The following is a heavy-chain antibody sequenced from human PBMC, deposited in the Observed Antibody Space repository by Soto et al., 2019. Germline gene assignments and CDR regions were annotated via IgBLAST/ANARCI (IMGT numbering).Heavy chain of an antibody. CDR2: ISGSGGST. V-gene: IGHV3-23*01. CDR3: AKDHYLSDILTGYYTEMDDY. CDR1: GFTFSSYA. J-gene: IGHJ4*02. Sequence: GGSLRLSCAASGFTFSSYAMSWVRQAPGKGLEWVSAISGSGGSTYYADSVKGRFTISRDNSKNTLYLQMNSLRAEDTAVYYCAKDHYLSDILTGYYTEMDDYWGQGTLVTVSS. D-gene: IGHD3-9*01.